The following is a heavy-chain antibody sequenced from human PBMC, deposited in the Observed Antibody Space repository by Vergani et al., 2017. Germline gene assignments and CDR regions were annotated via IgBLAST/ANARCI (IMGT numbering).Heavy chain of an antibody. D-gene: IGHD3-10*01. CDR1: GYSFTSYW. V-gene: IGHV5-10-1*01. CDR2: IDPSDSYT. Sequence: EVQLVQSGAEVKKPGESLKISCKGSGYSFTSYWIGWVRQMPGKGLEWMGRIDPSDSYTNYSPSFQGHVTISADKSISTAYLQWSSLKASDTAMYYCASATFTMVRETYGMDVWGQGTTVTVSS. J-gene: IGHJ6*02. CDR3: ASATFTMVRETYGMDV.